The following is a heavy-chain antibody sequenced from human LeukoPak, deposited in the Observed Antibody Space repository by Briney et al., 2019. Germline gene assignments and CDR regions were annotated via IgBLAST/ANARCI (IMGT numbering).Heavy chain of an antibody. CDR3: AREGGYDILTGYYADAFDI. CDR2: IKQDGSEK. V-gene: IGHV3-7*01. J-gene: IGHJ3*02. Sequence: GGSLRLSCAASGFTFSSYWMSWVRQAPGKGLEWVANIKQDGSEKYYVDSVKGRFTISRDNAKNSLYLQMNSLRAEDTAVYYCAREGGYDILTGYYADAFDIWGQGTMVTVSS. CDR1: GFTFSSYW. D-gene: IGHD3-9*01.